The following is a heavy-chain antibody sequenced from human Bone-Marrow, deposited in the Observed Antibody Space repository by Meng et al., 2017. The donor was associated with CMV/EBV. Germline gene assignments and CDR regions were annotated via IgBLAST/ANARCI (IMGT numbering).Heavy chain of an antibody. J-gene: IGHJ4*02. CDR3: ARDPAYSRSSNSRY. CDR1: GYTFTNYG. Sequence: ASVKVSCKASGYTFTNYGISWVRQAPGQGLEWMGWISGFNGDTKYAQRLQDRLTMTTDTSATTAYMELRSLSSDDPAVYYCARDPAYSRSSNSRYWGQGTLVTVSS. CDR2: ISGFNGDT. D-gene: IGHD6-6*01. V-gene: IGHV1-18*01.